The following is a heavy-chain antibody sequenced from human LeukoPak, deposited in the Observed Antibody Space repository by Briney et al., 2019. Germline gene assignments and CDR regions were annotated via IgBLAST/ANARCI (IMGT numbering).Heavy chain of an antibody. D-gene: IGHD2-2*01. CDR3: AKSVVPAVSQGFRGFDP. CDR2: ISGSGGST. Sequence: GGSLRLSCAASGFTFSSYAMSWVRQAPGKGLEWVSAISGSGGSTYYADSVKGRFTISRDNSKNTLYLQMNSLRAEDTAVYYCAKSVVPAVSQGFRGFDPWGQGTLVTVSS. CDR1: GFTFSSYA. V-gene: IGHV3-23*01. J-gene: IGHJ5*02.